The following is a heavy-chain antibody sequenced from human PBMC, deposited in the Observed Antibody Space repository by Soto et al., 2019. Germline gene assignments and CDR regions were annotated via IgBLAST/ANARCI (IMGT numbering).Heavy chain of an antibody. V-gene: IGHV3-48*01. J-gene: IGHJ3*02. CDR3: ASASAPGYNSGHRAFDI. CDR1: GFTFSSYN. Sequence: VQLVESGGGLVQPGGSLRLSCAASGFTFSSYNMNWVRQAPGKGLEWVSYISISSNTIYYADSVKGRFTISRDNAKNSLFLQMNSLRAEDTAVYYCASASAPGYNSGHRAFDIWGQGTMVTVSS. D-gene: IGHD6-19*01. CDR2: ISISSNTI.